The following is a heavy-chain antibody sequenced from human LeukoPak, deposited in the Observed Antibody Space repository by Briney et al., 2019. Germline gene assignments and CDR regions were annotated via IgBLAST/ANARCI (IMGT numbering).Heavy chain of an antibody. CDR1: GFSFSGYW. J-gene: IGHJ4*02. CDR3: ARGGYSFDY. V-gene: IGHV3-7*01. CDR2: LHADGNEK. Sequence: GXSLRLSCAAYGFSFSGYWMSWVRQAPGKGLEWVARLHADGNEKYFVHSVKGRFTVSRDNAKNSLYLQMNSLRVEDTAVYYCARGGYSFDYLGQGTLVTVSS. D-gene: IGHD5-12*01.